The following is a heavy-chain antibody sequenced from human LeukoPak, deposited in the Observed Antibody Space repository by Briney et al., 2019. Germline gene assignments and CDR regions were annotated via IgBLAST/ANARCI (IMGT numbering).Heavy chain of an antibody. CDR3: AKVSGYVQRPYFDY. CDR1: GFSFSGYW. J-gene: IGHJ4*02. Sequence: GGSLRLSCAASGFSFSGYWMHWVRQAPGKGLEWVSTISGSGGSTYYADSVKGRFTISRDNSKNTLYLQMNSLRAEDTAVYYCAKVSGYVQRPYFDYWGQGTLVTVSS. CDR2: ISGSGGST. V-gene: IGHV3-23*01. D-gene: IGHD5-12*01.